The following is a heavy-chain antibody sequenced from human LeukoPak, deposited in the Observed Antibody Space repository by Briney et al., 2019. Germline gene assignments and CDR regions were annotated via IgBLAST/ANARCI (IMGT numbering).Heavy chain of an antibody. CDR3: ARQNGDYLWYLDY. CDR2: MYYSGST. J-gene: IGHJ4*02. CDR1: GGSISSYY. V-gene: IGHV4-59*08. Sequence: PSETLSLTCAVSGGSISSYYWTWIRQPPGKGLEWIGHMYYSGSTKYSPSLKSRLTISVDMSKNQFSLRLTSVTAADTAIYYCARQNGDYLWYLDYWGQGTLVTVSS. D-gene: IGHD4-17*01.